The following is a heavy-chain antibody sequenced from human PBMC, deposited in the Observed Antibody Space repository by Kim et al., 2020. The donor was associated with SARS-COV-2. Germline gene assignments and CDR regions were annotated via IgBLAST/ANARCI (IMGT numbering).Heavy chain of an antibody. J-gene: IGHJ6*02. D-gene: IGHD6-13*01. CDR1: GGTFSSYA. CDR2: IIPIFGTA. CDR3: ARDEAAAGTGYYYYGMDV. V-gene: IGHV1-69*13. Sequence: SVKVSCKASGGTFSSYAISWVRQAPGQGLEWMGGIIPIFGTANYAQKFQGRVTITADESTSTAYMELSSLRSEDTAVYYCARDEAAAGTGYYYYGMDVWGQGTTVTVSS.